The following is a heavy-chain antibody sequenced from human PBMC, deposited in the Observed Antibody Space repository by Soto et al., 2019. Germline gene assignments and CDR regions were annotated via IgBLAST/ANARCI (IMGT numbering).Heavy chain of an antibody. D-gene: IGHD3-10*01. CDR3: AIFGSWIAG. CDR2: INPSGGST. CDR1: GYTFSTHA. V-gene: IGHV1-46*01. Sequence: ASVKFSCTSSGYTFSTHAMHWVRQAPGQGLEWMGIINPSGGSTSYAQKFQGRVTMTRDTSTSTVYMELSSLRSEDTAVPYCAIFGSWIAGWGEGRLVMVSS. J-gene: IGHJ1*01.